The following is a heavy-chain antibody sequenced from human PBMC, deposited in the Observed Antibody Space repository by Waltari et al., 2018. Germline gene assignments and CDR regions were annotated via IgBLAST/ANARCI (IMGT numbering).Heavy chain of an antibody. CDR2: INHSGST. Sequence: QVQLQQWGAGLLKPSETLSLTCAVYGGSFSGYYWSWIRQPPGKGLEWIGEINHSGSTNYNPSLKSRVTISVDTSKNQFSRKLSSVTAADTAVYYCARVRGFSYYDFWSGYWDYWGQGTLVTVSS. V-gene: IGHV4-34*01. D-gene: IGHD3-3*01. CDR3: ARVRGFSYYDFWSGYWDY. CDR1: GGSFSGYY. J-gene: IGHJ4*02.